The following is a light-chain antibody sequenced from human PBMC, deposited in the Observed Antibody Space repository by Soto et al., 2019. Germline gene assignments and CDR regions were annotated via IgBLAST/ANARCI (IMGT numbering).Light chain of an antibody. CDR1: QRIXND. CDR2: DAT. Sequence: AIPVTQSASSLSASAGDRATITCRASQRIXNDLDWYQQKPGKAPKCLXSDATTLHSGGPSRLTGSESGTEFTLTISSLQPDYFATYYFQQAETVTCTFGPGTKVDIK. J-gene: IGKJ3*01. V-gene: IGKV1-6*01. CDR3: QQAETVTCT.